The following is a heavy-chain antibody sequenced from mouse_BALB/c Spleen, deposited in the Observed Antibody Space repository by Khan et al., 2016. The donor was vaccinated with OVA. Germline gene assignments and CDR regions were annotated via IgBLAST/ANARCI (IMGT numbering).Heavy chain of an antibody. CDR3: ARRGLYGLVAY. D-gene: IGHD2-10*02. V-gene: IGHV1-7*01. CDR1: GYTFTTYW. J-gene: IGHJ3*01. Sequence: VELVVPGAELAKPGASVKMSCTASGYTFTTYWIPWIKQRPGQVLESIGYINHSTGFTEYNKNFKDKATFTGEESSSKAYKQLASLTSADSAVYDCARRGLYGLVAYGGQGTFVTVSA. CDR2: INHSTGFT.